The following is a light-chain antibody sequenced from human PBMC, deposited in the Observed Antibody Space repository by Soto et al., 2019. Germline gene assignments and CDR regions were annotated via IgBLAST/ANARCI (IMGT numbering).Light chain of an antibody. CDR1: QSVSSNY. V-gene: IGKV3-20*01. J-gene: IGKJ1*01. CDR2: GAS. Sequence: ESGLTQSPGTLSLSRGERATLSCRASQSVSSNYLAWYQQKPGQAPRLLIYGASTSATGIPDRFSGSGSGTDSPFTTSRFEPEDSPVYSCKQYGRASTWTFCQGATVDLK. CDR3: KQYGRASTWT.